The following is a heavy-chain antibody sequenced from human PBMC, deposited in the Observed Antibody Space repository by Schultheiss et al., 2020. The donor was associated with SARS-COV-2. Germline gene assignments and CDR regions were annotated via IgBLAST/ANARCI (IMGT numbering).Heavy chain of an antibody. CDR2: ISWNSGSI. D-gene: IGHD3-3*01. J-gene: IGHJ3*02. CDR3: AIFGVARGAFDI. Sequence: GGSLRLSCAASGFTFSSYAMHWVRQAPGKGLEWVSGISWNSGSIGYADSVKGRFTISRDNAKNSLYLQMNSLRAEDTALYYCAIFGVARGAFDIWGQGTMVTVSS. CDR1: GFTFSSYA. V-gene: IGHV3-9*01.